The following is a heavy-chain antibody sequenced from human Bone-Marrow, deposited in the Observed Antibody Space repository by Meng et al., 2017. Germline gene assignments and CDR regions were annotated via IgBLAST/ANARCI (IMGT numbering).Heavy chain of an antibody. V-gene: IGHV1-2*06. J-gene: IGHJ4*02. CDR1: GYTFTGYY. D-gene: IGHD2-15*01. Sequence: ASVKVSCKASGYTFTGYYMHWVRQAPGQGLEWKGRINPNSGGTNYAQKFQGRVTMTRDTSISTAYMELSRLRSDDTAVYYCARVLDCSGGSCQYYFDYWGQGTLVTVSS. CDR3: ARVLDCSGGSCQYYFDY. CDR2: INPNSGGT.